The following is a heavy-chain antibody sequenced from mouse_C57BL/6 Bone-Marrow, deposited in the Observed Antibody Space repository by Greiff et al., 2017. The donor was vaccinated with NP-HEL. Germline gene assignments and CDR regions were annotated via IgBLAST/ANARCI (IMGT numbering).Heavy chain of an antibody. Sequence: QVQLQQPGAELVKPGASVKLSCKASGYTFTSYWMHWVKQRPGQGLEWIGMIHPNSGSTNYNEKFKSKATLTVDKSSSTAYMQLSSLTSEDSAVYDCARSRSNYDFDYWGQGTTLTVSS. V-gene: IGHV1-64*01. CDR3: ARSRSNYDFDY. CDR2: IHPNSGST. D-gene: IGHD2-5*01. J-gene: IGHJ2*01. CDR1: GYTFTSYW.